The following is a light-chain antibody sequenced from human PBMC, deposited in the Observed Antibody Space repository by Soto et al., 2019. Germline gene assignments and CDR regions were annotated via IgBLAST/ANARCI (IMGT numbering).Light chain of an antibody. J-gene: IGKJ3*01. Sequence: EIVLTQSPATLSLSPGERATLSCRASQSVSGYLAWYQQKPGQAPRLLIYDGSHRAAGIPSRFSGSGSGTDFTLTISGLELDGFAFYYCQHRSNWLISFGPGTIVDIK. CDR3: QHRSNWLIS. CDR1: QSVSGY. CDR2: DGS. V-gene: IGKV3-11*01.